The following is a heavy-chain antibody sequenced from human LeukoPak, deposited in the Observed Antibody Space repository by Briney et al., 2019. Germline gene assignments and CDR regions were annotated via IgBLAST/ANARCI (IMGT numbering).Heavy chain of an antibody. J-gene: IGHJ3*02. D-gene: IGHD4-23*01. CDR1: GVTFSGYS. Sequence: GGSLRLSCAASGVTFSGYSMNWVSQAPGKGLEWVSAITATSLHIYYADSVKGRFTISRDNAKNSLYLQMNSLRVEDTALYYCARVRSVGGNPHAFNIWGQGTMVTVSS. CDR2: ITATSLHI. V-gene: IGHV3-21*01. CDR3: ARVRSVGGNPHAFNI.